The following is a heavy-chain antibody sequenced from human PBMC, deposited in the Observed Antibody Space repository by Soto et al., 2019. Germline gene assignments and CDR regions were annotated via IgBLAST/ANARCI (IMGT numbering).Heavy chain of an antibody. J-gene: IGHJ4*02. CDR1: GGTFSSYT. D-gene: IGHD3-3*01. V-gene: IGHV1-69*02. CDR3: ASYYDFWSGFDY. CDR2: IIPILGIA. Sequence: QVQLVQSGAEVKKPGSSVKVSCKASGGTFSSYTISWVRQAPGQGLEWMGRIIPILGIANYAQKFQGRVTITADKSTSTAYMELSSLRSKDTAVYYCASYYDFWSGFDYWGQGTLVTVSS.